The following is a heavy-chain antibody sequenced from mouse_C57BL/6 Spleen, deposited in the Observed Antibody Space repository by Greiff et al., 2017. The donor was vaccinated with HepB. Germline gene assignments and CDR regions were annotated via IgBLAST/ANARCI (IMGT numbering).Heavy chain of an antibody. CDR3: ARRGQLDYYAMDY. V-gene: IGHV1-50*01. Sequence: QVQLQQPGAELVKPGASVKLSCKASGYTFTSYWMQWVKQRPGQGLEWIGEIDPSDSYTNYNQKFKGKATLTVDTSSSTAYMQLSSLTSEDSAVYYCARRGQLDYYAMDYWGQGTSVTVSS. CDR2: IDPSDSYT. CDR1: GYTFTSYW. D-gene: IGHD4-1*02. J-gene: IGHJ4*01.